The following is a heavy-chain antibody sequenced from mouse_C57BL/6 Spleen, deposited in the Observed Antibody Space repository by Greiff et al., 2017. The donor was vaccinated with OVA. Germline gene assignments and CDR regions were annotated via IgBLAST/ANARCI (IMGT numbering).Heavy chain of an antibody. CDR3: ARPLYILGMDY. CDR2: IHPNSGST. Sequence: QVQLQQSGAELVKPGASVKLSCKASGYTFTSYWMHWVKQRPGQGLEWIGMIHPNSGSTNYNEKFKSKATLTVDKSSSTAYMQLSSLTSEDSAVYYCARPLYILGMDYWGQGTSVTVSS. J-gene: IGHJ4*01. CDR1: GYTFTSYW. D-gene: IGHD4-1*01. V-gene: IGHV1-64*01.